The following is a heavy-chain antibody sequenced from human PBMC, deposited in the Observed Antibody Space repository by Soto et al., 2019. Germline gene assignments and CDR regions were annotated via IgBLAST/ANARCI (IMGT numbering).Heavy chain of an antibody. J-gene: IGHJ5*02. V-gene: IGHV3-33*01. CDR1: GFTFSSYG. D-gene: IGHD6-13*01. CDR3: ARAAAAGTHQYNWFDP. Sequence: QVQLVESGGGVVQPGRSLRLSCAASGFTFSSYGMHWVRQAPGKGLEWVAVIWYDGSNKYYADSVKGRFTISRDNSKNTLYLQMNCLRAEDTAVYYCARAAAAGTHQYNWFDPWGQGTLVTVSS. CDR2: IWYDGSNK.